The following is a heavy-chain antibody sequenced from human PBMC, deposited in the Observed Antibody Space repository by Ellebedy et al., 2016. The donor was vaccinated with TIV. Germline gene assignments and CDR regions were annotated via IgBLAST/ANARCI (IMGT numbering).Heavy chain of an antibody. CDR2: IIGSSSYM. Sequence: PGGSLRLSCAASGFTFSNYSMNWVRQAPGKGLEWVSSIIGSSSYMFYADSVKGRFTISRDNAKNSLYLQMNSLGAEDTAVYYCSRGIAAVMYWGQGPLVTVSS. D-gene: IGHD6-13*01. V-gene: IGHV3-21*01. CDR1: GFTFSNYS. CDR3: SRGIAAVMY. J-gene: IGHJ4*02.